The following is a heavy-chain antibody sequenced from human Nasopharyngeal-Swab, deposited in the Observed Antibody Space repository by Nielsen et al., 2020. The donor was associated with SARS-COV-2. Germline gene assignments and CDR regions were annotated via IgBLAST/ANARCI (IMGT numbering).Heavy chain of an antibody. CDR1: GFTFSSYA. J-gene: IGHJ6*03. CDR3: AKDLVVVVPAAISYYYYMDV. V-gene: IGHV3-30*18. D-gene: IGHD2-2*02. CDR2: ISYDGSNK. Sequence: GESLKISCAASGFTFSSYAMHWVRQAPGKGLEWVAVISYDGSNKYYADSVKGRFTISRDNSKNTLYLQMNSLRAEDTAVYYCAKDLVVVVPAAISYYYYMDVWGKGTTVTVSS.